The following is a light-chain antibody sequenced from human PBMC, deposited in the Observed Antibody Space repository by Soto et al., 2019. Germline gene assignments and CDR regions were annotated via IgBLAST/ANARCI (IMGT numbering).Light chain of an antibody. J-gene: IGKJ4*01. V-gene: IGKV3-15*01. CDR3: QQYNNWPGT. CDR2: GAS. Sequence: EIVMTQSPATLSVSPGERATLSCRASQSVSSNLAWYQQKPGQAPRLLIYGASTRATGIPARFSGSGSGTVFTLTISSLLSEDFAVYYCQQYNNWPGTFGGGTKVEIK. CDR1: QSVSSN.